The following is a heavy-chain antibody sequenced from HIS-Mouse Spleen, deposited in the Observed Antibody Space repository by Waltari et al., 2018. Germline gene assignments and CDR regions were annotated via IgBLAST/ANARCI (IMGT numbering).Heavy chain of an antibody. Sequence: QWQLGQPGAAVKKPGASARVACMARGYTFPGYHMHWVRQAPGQGLGWMRWINPNSGGTNYAQKFQGRVTMTRDTSISTAYMELSRLRSDDTAVYYCARDTDYWGQGTLVTVSS. J-gene: IGHJ4*02. V-gene: IGHV1-2*02. CDR2: INPNSGGT. CDR1: GYTFPGYH. CDR3: ARDTDY.